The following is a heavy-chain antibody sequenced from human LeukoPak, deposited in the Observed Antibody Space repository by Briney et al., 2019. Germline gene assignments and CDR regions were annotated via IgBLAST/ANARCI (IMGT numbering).Heavy chain of an antibody. V-gene: IGHV3-21*01. CDR3: AKQRYGGEDY. J-gene: IGHJ4*02. CDR1: GFTFSSYS. CDR2: ISSSSSYI. D-gene: IGHD3-16*01. Sequence: GGSLRLSCAASGFTFSSYSMNWVRQAPGKGLEWVSSISSSSSYIHYADSVKGRFTISRDNAKNSLYLQMNSLRAEDTAVYYCAKQRYGGEDYWGQGTPVTVSS.